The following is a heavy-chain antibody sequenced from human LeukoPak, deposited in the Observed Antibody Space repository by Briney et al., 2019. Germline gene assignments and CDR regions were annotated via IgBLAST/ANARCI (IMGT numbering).Heavy chain of an antibody. J-gene: IGHJ6*04. D-gene: IGHD3-10*02. CDR3: AELGITMIGGV. CDR1: GFTFTTYW. V-gene: IGHV3-48*04. Sequence: GESLRLSCAASGFTFTTYWMNWVRQAPGKGLEWVPYISSSGSTIYYADSVKGRFTISRDNAKNSLYLQMNSLRAEDTAVYYCAELGITMIGGVWGKGTTVTISS. CDR2: ISSSGSTI.